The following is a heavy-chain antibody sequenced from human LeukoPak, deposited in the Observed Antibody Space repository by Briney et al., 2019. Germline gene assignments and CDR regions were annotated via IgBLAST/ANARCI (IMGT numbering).Heavy chain of an antibody. J-gene: IGHJ4*02. V-gene: IGHV1-18*01. CDR2: ISAYNGDS. CDR1: GFVFTSYG. Sequence: GASVKVSCKASGFVFTSYGFTWVRQAPGQGLEWMGWISAYNGDSNYAQKFQGRVTMTTGTSTSTAYMELRSLRSDDTAVYYCARCGNANFYPPYFDYWGQGTLVTVSS. CDR3: ARCGNANFYPPYFDY. D-gene: IGHD4-23*01.